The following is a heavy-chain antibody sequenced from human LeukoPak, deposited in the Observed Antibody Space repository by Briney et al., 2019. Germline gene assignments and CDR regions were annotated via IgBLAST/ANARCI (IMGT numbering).Heavy chain of an antibody. CDR3: AKDIWPHIVVVTATPDY. D-gene: IGHD2-21*02. CDR2: ISGDGGST. V-gene: IGHV3-43*02. CDR1: GFTFDDYA. J-gene: IGHJ4*02. Sequence: GRSLRLSCAASGFTFDDYAMHWVRQAPGKCLEWVSLISGDGGSTYYADSVKGRFTISRDNSKNSLYLQMNSLRTEDTALYYCAKDIWPHIVVVTATPDYWGQGTLVTVSS.